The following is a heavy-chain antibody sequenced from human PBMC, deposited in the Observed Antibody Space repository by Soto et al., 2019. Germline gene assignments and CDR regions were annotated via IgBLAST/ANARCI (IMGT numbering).Heavy chain of an antibody. D-gene: IGHD3-3*02. J-gene: IGHJ3*02. V-gene: IGHV3-33*01. CDR3: ARDDAFDNENGFDM. Sequence: VGSLRLSSAVSGFPFSFYGFHWVRQSPGKGLEWLGVIVSDGSAIYHADSLEGRFFISRDNSKDILYLQMNSLRVEDTAVYYCARDDAFDNENGFDMWGQGTMVTVSS. CDR1: GFPFSFYG. CDR2: IVSDGSAI.